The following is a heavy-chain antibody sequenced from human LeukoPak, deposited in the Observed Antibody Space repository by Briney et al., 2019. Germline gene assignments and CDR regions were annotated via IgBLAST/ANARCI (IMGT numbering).Heavy chain of an antibody. V-gene: IGHV3-30*04. CDR2: ISYDGSKK. Sequence: AGGSLRLSCAASGFTFSSYAMHWVRQAPGKGLEWVAVISYDGSKKYYADSVKGRFTISRDNSKNTLYLQMNSLRAEGTAVYYCARDDDYGDYVVDYWGQGTLVTVSS. CDR3: ARDDDYGDYVVDY. D-gene: IGHD4-17*01. J-gene: IGHJ4*02. CDR1: GFTFSSYA.